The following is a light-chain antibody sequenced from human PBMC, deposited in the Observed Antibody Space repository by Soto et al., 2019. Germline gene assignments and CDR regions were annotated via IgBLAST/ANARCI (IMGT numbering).Light chain of an antibody. Sequence: DIQMTQSPSTLSASVGDRVIITCRASQRISNWLAWYQQKPGKAPNFLIYKASPLESGVPSRFSRSGSGTEFTLTISSLQPDDCATYYRQHYNRYYTGTFGQGTKVQVK. J-gene: IGKJ1*01. CDR2: KAS. CDR1: QRISNW. CDR3: QHYNRYYTGT. V-gene: IGKV1-5*03.